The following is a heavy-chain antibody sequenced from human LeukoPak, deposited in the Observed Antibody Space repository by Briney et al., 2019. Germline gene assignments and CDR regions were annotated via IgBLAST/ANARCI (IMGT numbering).Heavy chain of an antibody. Sequence: GGSLRLSCAASGFTFSSYCMNWVRQAPGKGLEWVSSISSSSSYIYYADSVKGRFTISRDNAKNSLYLQMNSLRAEDTAVYYCAREGLWVYGEADRDYWGQGTLVTVSS. CDR3: AREGLWVYGEADRDY. CDR1: GFTFSSYC. V-gene: IGHV3-21*01. D-gene: IGHD4-17*01. CDR2: ISSSSSYI. J-gene: IGHJ4*02.